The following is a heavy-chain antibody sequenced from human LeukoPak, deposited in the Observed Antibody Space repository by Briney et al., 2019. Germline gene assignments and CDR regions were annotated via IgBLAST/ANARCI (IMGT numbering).Heavy chain of an antibody. V-gene: IGHV3-30*18. CDR3: AKDKSGYDSSGYYGYFDY. CDR2: ISYDGSNK. D-gene: IGHD3-22*01. Sequence: GGSLRLSCAASGFTFSSYGMHWVRQAPGKGLEWVAVISYDGSNKYYADSVKGRFTISRDNSKNTLYLQMNSLRAEYTAVYYCAKDKSGYDSSGYYGYFDYWGQGTLVTVSS. CDR1: GFTFSSYG. J-gene: IGHJ4*02.